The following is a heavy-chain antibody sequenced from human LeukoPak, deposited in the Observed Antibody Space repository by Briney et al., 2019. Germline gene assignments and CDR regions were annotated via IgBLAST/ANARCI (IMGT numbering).Heavy chain of an antibody. D-gene: IGHD6-6*01. CDR1: GFTFSSYR. V-gene: IGHV3-48*04. CDR3: ARGGAARPDY. J-gene: IGHJ4*02. Sequence: PGGSLRLSCAASGFTFSSYRMNWVRQAPGKGLEWVSYISSSSSNIAYADSVKGRFTISRDNVKNSLYLQINSLRVEDTSVYYCARGGAARPDYWGQGTLVTVSS. CDR2: ISSSSSNI.